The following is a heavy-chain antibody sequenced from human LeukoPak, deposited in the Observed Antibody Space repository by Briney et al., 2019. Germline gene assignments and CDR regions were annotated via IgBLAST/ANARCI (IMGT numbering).Heavy chain of an antibody. J-gene: IGHJ4*02. CDR2: IRSKANSYAT. V-gene: IGHV3-73*01. Sequence: GGSLKLSCAASGFTFSGSAMHWVRQASGKGLGWVGRIRSKANSYATAYAASVKGRFTISRDDSKNTAYLQMNSLKTEDTAVYYCITAGDTAMVLNYWGQGTLVTVSS. CDR3: ITAGDTAMVLNY. D-gene: IGHD5-18*01. CDR1: GFTFSGSA.